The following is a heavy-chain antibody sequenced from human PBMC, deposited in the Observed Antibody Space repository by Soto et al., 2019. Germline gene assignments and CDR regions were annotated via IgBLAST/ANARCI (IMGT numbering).Heavy chain of an antibody. J-gene: IGHJ3*02. CDR2: IYYSGST. V-gene: IGHV4-59*01. D-gene: IGHD3-16*02. CDR3: ARDSRRLYYDYVWGSYRYGAFDI. Sequence: RQPPGKGLEWIGYIYYSGSTNYNPSLKSRVTISVDTSKNQFSLKLSSVTAADTAVYYCARDSRRLYYDYVWGSYRYGAFDIWGQGTMVTVSS.